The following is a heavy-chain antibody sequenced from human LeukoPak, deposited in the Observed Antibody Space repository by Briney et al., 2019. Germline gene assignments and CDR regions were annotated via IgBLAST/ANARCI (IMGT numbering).Heavy chain of an antibody. CDR1: GGSISSGSYY. D-gene: IGHD6-19*01. J-gene: IGHJ4*02. V-gene: IGHV4-39*07. CDR2: IYYSGST. Sequence: SETLSLTCTVSGGSISSGSYYWGWIRQPPGKGLEWIGSIYYSGSTYYNPSLKSRVTISVDTSKNQFSLKLSSVTAADTAVYYCAREQWLRHFDYWGQGTLVTVSS. CDR3: AREQWLRHFDY.